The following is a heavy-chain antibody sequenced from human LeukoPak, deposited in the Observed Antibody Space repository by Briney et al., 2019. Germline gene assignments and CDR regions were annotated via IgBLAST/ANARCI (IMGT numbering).Heavy chain of an antibody. Sequence: PSETLSLTCAVYGGSFSGYYWSWIRQPPGKGLEWIGEINHSGSTNYNPSLKSRVTISVDTSKNQFSLKLSSVTAADTAVYYCAGTRGCSSTSCSSGWFDPWGQGTLVTVSS. CDR1: GGSFSGYY. CDR3: AGTRGCSSTSCSSGWFDP. D-gene: IGHD2-2*01. V-gene: IGHV4-34*01. CDR2: INHSGST. J-gene: IGHJ5*02.